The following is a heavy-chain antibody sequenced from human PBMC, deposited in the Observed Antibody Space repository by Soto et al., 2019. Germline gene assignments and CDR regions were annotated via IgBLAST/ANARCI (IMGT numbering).Heavy chain of an antibody. J-gene: IGHJ6*02. CDR3: ARDSYYYDTSGGRYYYHGMDV. Sequence: PGGSLRLSCAASGFTFSHHTVNWVRQAPGKGLEWVSSINNSGSFEYYSDSVKGRFTISRDNGKNSLYLEMNSLRAEDTAVYYCARDSYYYDTSGGRYYYHGMDVWGPGTTVTVSS. CDR1: GFTFSHHT. V-gene: IGHV3-21*01. D-gene: IGHD3-22*01. CDR2: INNSGSFE.